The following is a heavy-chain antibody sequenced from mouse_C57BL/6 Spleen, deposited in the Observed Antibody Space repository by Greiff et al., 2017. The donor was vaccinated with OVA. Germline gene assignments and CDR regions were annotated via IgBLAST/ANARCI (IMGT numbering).Heavy chain of an antibody. V-gene: IGHV1-82*01. CDR1: GYAFSSSW. D-gene: IGHD2-3*01. CDR3: AIYDGYSYVDY. CDR2: IYPGDGDT. J-gene: IGHJ2*01. Sequence: VQLQQSGPELVKPGASVKISCKASGYAFSSSWMNWVKQRPGKGLEWIGRIYPGDGDTNYNGKFKGKATLTADKSSSTAYMQLSSLTSEDSAVYFCAIYDGYSYVDYWGQGTTLTVSS.